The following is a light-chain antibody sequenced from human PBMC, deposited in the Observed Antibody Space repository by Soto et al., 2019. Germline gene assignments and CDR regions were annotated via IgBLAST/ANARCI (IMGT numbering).Light chain of an antibody. CDR1: QGISNF. J-gene: IGKJ5*01. CDR3: QKYSSVIT. Sequence: DIQMTQPPSSLSASVGDRVTITCRASQGISNFLAWYQQKPGKVPKLLISAASTLQSGVPSRFSGSGSGTDFTLTITSLQPEDVATYYCQKYSSVITFGQGTRLEI. V-gene: IGKV1-27*01. CDR2: AAS.